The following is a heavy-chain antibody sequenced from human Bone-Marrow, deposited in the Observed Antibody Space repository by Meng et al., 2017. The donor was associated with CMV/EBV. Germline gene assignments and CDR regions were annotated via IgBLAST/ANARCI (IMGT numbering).Heavy chain of an antibody. J-gene: IGHJ3*02. CDR1: GFTFSSYS. Sequence: GGSLRLSCAASGFTFSSYSMNWVRQAPGKGLEWVSYISSSSSTIYYADSVKGRFTISRDNAKISLYLQMNSLRAEDTAVYYCATLPGVGAYGGDAFDIWGQGTMVTVSS. CDR2: ISSSSSTI. CDR3: ATLPGVGAYGGDAFDI. D-gene: IGHD1-26*01. V-gene: IGHV3-48*04.